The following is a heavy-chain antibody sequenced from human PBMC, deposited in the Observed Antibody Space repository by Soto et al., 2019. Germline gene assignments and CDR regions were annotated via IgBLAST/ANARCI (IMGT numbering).Heavy chain of an antibody. J-gene: IGHJ4*02. CDR3: ARTRIKDNSSGWYRY. CDR1: GYTFTGYY. Sequence: ASVKVSCKASGYTFTGYYMHWVRQAPGQGLEWMGWINPNSGGTNYAQKFQGRVTMTRDTSISTAYMELSRLRSDDTAVYYCARTRIKDNSSGWYRYWGQGTLVTVSA. V-gene: IGHV1-2*02. D-gene: IGHD6-19*01. CDR2: INPNSGGT.